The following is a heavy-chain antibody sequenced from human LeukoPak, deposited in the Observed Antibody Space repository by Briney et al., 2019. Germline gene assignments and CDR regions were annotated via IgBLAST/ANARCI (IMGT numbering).Heavy chain of an antibody. CDR1: GFTFDDYA. J-gene: IGHJ3*02. CDR3: AKVAVVVAAKGDAFDI. D-gene: IGHD2-15*01. CDR2: ISWNSGSV. Sequence: GGSLRLSCAASGFTFDDYAMHWVRQAPGKGLEWVSGISWNSGSVGYADSVKGRFTISRDNAKNSLYLQMNSLRAEDTALYYCAKVAVVVAAKGDAFDIWGQGTMVTVSS. V-gene: IGHV3-9*01.